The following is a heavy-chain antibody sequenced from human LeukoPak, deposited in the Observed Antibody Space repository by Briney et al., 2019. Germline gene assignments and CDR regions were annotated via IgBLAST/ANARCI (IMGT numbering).Heavy chain of an antibody. CDR3: ARDLNWGNIY. CDR1: GYTFTGYY. D-gene: IGHD7-27*01. Sequence: ASVKVSCKASGYTFTGYYMHWVRQAPGQGLEWTGRINPNSGGTNYAQNFHGRVTMTRDTSISTAYLDLSRLSSDDTAVYYCARDLNWGNIYWGQGTLVTVSS. V-gene: IGHV1-2*06. CDR2: INPNSGGT. J-gene: IGHJ4*02.